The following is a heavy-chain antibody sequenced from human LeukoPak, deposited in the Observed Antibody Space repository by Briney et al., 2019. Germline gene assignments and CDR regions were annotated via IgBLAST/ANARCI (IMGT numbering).Heavy chain of an antibody. V-gene: IGHV3-23*01. CDR1: GFTFTTYA. J-gene: IGHJ4*02. CDR3: AKDRREYYYDSSGYCY. Sequence: SGGSLRLSCAASGFTFTTYAMTWVRQAPGKGLEWVSAISGSGGSTHYADSVKGRFTISRDNSKNTLYLQMNSLRAEDTAVYYCAKDRREYYYDSSGYCYWGQGTLVTVSS. D-gene: IGHD3-22*01. CDR2: ISGSGGST.